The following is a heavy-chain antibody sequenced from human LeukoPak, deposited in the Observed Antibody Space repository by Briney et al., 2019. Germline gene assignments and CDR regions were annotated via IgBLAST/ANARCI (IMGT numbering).Heavy chain of an antibody. V-gene: IGHV3-30*02. J-gene: IGHJ4*02. D-gene: IGHD5-12*01. CDR3: AKDRGGDDDFRLGY. CDR1: VFTFSTYG. CDR2: IPYDGSDN. Sequence: PGGSLRLSCAASVFTFSTYGFHWVRQAPGKGLEWVAFIPYDGSDNYYADSVKGRFTISRDNSKNTLYLQMNSLRAEDTAMYYCAKDRGGDDDFRLGYWGQETLVTVSS.